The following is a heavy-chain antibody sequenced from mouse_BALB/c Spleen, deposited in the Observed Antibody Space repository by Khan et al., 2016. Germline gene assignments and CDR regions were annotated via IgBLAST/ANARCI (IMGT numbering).Heavy chain of an antibody. CDR3: SPYDGYFVDY. D-gene: IGHD2-3*01. CDR1: GDSITSGY. V-gene: IGHV3-8*02. J-gene: IGHJ2*01. Sequence: EVQLQESGPSLVKPSQTLSLTCSVTGDSITSGYWNWIRKFPGNKFAYMGYISYSGTTYYNPSPKSRISITRDTSKNQFYLQLYSVTAEDSTTYYCSPYDGYFVDYWGQGTTLTVSS. CDR2: ISYSGTT.